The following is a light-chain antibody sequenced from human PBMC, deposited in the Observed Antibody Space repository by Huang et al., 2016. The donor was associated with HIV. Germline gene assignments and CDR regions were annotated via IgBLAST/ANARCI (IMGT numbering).Light chain of an antibody. CDR2: GAS. V-gene: IGKV3-20*01. CDR1: QSVDSSY. Sequence: EIVLTQSPGTLSLSPGERATLSCRASQSVDSSYLAWYQQKPGQAPRLLIYGASSRATGIPDRCRGSESGTDFTLTISRLEPEDFAVYYCQQYSSSPLTFGGGTKVEIK. J-gene: IGKJ4*01. CDR3: QQYSSSPLT.